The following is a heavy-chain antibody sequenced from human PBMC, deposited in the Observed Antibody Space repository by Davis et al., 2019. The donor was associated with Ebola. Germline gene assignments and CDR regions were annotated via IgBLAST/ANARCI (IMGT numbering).Heavy chain of an antibody. Sequence: PSETLSLTCTVSGGSISSYYWSWIRQPAGKGLEWIGRIYTSGSTNYNPSLKSRVTMSVDTSKNQFSLKLSSVTAADTAVYYCARGGNKRYDYGLMLGYWGQGTLVTVSS. V-gene: IGHV4-4*07. CDR3: ARGGNKRYDYGLMLGY. CDR1: GGSISSYY. CDR2: IYTSGST. D-gene: IGHD4-17*01. J-gene: IGHJ4*02.